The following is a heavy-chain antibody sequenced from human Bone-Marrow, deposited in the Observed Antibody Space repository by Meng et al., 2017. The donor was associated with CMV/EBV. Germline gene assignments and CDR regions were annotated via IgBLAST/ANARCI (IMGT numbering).Heavy chain of an antibody. V-gene: IGHV4-34*01. J-gene: IGHJ4*02. Sequence: QVHLQQWGAGLLKPSGPLSLTCGVYGAPFSGYWSWVRQPPGKGLEWIGEITHSGSTNYNVSLKSRVTISIDTSKNQFSLKLSAVTATDTAVYYCAPGFRSWSGSYSSWGQGTLVTVSS. CDR2: ITHSGST. D-gene: IGHD1-26*01. CDR3: APGFRSWSGSYSS. CDR1: GAPFSGY.